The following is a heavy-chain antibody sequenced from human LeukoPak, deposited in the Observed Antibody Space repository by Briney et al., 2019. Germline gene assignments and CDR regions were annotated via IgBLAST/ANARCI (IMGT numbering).Heavy chain of an antibody. D-gene: IGHD4-23*01. V-gene: IGHV3-74*01. CDR2: IASDGSST. Sequence: GGSLRLSCAASGFTFSSYWMNWVRQAPGKGLVWVSRIASDGSSTTYADSVKGRFSISRDNAKNTLYLQMNSLRVEDTAEYYCARGRPHGNDYWGQGTLVTVSS. CDR3: ARGRPHGNDY. J-gene: IGHJ4*02. CDR1: GFTFSSYW.